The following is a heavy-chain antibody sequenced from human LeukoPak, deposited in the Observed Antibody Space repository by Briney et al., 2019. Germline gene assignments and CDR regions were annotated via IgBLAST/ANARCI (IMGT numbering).Heavy chain of an antibody. J-gene: IGHJ4*02. CDR2: INHSGRT. Sequence: SETLSLTCAVYGGSFSGYYWSWIRQPPGKGLEWIGEINHSGRTNYKPSLKSRVTISVDTSKNQFSLKLSSVTAADTAVYYCARQDCSSASCYFDYWGQGILVTVSS. D-gene: IGHD2-2*01. V-gene: IGHV4-34*01. CDR1: GGSFSGYY. CDR3: ARQDCSSASCYFDY.